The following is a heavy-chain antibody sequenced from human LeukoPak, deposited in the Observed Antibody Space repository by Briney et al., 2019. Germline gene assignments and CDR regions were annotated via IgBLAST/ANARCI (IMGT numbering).Heavy chain of an antibody. CDR1: GFTFSSYG. Sequence: GGSLRLSCAASGFTFSSYGMHWVRQAPGKGLEWVSAISGSGGSTYYADSVKGRFTISRDNSKNTLYLQMNSLRAEDTAVYYCAKFKPGYSSSWYQHWGQGTLVTVSS. D-gene: IGHD6-13*01. CDR3: AKFKPGYSSSWYQH. J-gene: IGHJ1*01. CDR2: ISGSGGST. V-gene: IGHV3-23*01.